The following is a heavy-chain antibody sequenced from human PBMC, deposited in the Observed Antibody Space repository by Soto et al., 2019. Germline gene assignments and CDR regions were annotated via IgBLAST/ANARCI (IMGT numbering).Heavy chain of an antibody. D-gene: IGHD6-19*01. CDR3: VKQHPLDSRAWHN. V-gene: IGHV5-51*01. CDR1: GYSFPSFW. J-gene: IGHJ4*02. CDR2: IYPGDSET. Sequence: LKISCKVSGYSFPSFWICLVRQMPVKGLEWLGSIYPGDSETRYSPSFQGEVTISADKSITTAYLHWSSLRASDTATYYCVKQHPLDSRAWHNWGQGTLVTVSS.